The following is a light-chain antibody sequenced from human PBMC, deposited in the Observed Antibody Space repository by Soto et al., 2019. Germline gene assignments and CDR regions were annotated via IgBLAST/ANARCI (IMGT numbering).Light chain of an antibody. CDR3: QHYGTSHFT. V-gene: IGKV3-15*01. CDR1: QSVSSN. J-gene: IGKJ3*01. CDR2: GAS. Sequence: EIVLTQSPATLSVSPGERATLSCRASQSVSSNLAWYQQKPGQAPRLLIYGASTRATGIPARFSGSGSGTEFTLTISSLQSEDSAVYYCQHYGTSHFTFGPGTKVDI.